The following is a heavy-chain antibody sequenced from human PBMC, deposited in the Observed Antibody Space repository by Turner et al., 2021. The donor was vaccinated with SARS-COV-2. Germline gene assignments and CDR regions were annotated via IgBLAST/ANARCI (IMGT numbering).Heavy chain of an antibody. J-gene: IGHJ4*02. CDR1: GFTFSSYG. D-gene: IGHD3-22*01. V-gene: IGHV3-74*01. CDR2: INSDGSST. CDR3: ADSGSN. Sequence: EVQLVESGEGLVRPGGSLRLSVAASGFTFSSYGMHWVLQAPGKGLVWVSRINSDGSSTDYADSVKGRFTISRDNAKNTLYLQMNSLRAEDTAVYYCADSGSNWGQGTLVTVSS.